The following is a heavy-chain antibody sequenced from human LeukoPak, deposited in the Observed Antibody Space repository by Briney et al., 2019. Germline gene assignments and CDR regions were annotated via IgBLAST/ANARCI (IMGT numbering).Heavy chain of an antibody. Sequence: PSETLSLTCTVSGGSISNYYWSWIRQPPGKGLEWIGYIYYSGTTNYNPSLESRVTISVDTSKNQFSLKLSSVTAADTAVYYCARAFLNWDYWGQGTLVTVSS. D-gene: IGHD2/OR15-2a*01. CDR2: IYYSGTT. J-gene: IGHJ4*02. V-gene: IGHV4-59*12. CDR1: GGSISNYY. CDR3: ARAFLNWDY.